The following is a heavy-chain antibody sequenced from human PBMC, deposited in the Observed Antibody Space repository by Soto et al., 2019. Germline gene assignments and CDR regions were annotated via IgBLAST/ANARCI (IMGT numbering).Heavy chain of an antibody. Sequence: QVQLVQSGAEVKKPGSSVKVSCKASGGTFSSYAISWVRQAPGQGLEWMGGIIPVYGATNSAQKFRGRVTITADKSSATAYMELSSLTSEDTAVYYCARDWVGGSWYFDLWGRSTLVTVSS. J-gene: IGHJ2*01. V-gene: IGHV1-69*06. CDR3: ARDWVGGSWYFDL. D-gene: IGHD3-16*01. CDR2: IIPVYGAT. CDR1: GGTFSSYA.